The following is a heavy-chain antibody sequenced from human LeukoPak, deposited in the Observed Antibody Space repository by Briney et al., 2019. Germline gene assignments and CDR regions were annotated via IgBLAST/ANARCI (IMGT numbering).Heavy chain of an antibody. CDR1: GGSISSSSYY. V-gene: IGHV4-39*07. CDR3: ASSVVPAAIGTFDY. CDR2: IYYSGST. D-gene: IGHD2-2*02. Sequence: PSETLSLTCTVSGGSISSSSYYWGWIRQPPGKGLEWIGSIYYSGSTYYNPSLKSRVTISVDTSKNQFSLKLSSVTAADTAVYYCASSVVPAAIGTFDYWGQGTLVTVSS. J-gene: IGHJ4*02.